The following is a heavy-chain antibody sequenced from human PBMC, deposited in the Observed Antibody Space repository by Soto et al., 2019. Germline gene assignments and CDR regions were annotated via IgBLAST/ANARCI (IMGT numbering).Heavy chain of an antibody. CDR3: ARDPLIWSGSSYFDY. J-gene: IGHJ4*02. CDR1: GFTFSTYI. V-gene: IGHV3-30-3*01. CDR2: ISHDGNIQ. Sequence: PGGSLRLSCAASGFTFSTYIMHWVRQAPGKGLEWVALISHDGNIQYYADSVKGRLTISRDNSKNTLYLQMNSLIAEDTAVYYCARDPLIWSGSSYFDYWGQGALVTVS. D-gene: IGHD3-3*01.